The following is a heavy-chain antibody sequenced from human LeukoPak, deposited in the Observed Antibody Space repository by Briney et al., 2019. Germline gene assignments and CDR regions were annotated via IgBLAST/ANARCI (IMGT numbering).Heavy chain of an antibody. Sequence: ASVKVSCKASGYTFTGYDINWVRQATGQGLEWMGWMNPNRGNTGYAQKFQGRVTMTRNTPIRTAYMELSSLRAEDTAVYYCARVPLRGNWFDPRGQGTPVTVSS. CDR3: ARVPLRGNWFDP. CDR1: GYTFTGYD. J-gene: IGHJ5*02. V-gene: IGHV1-8*01. CDR2: MNPNRGNT.